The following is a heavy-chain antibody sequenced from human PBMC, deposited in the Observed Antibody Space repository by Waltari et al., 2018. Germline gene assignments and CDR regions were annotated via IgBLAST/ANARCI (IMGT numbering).Heavy chain of an antibody. J-gene: IGHJ4*02. CDR3: ARDPFAPFY. CDR1: GYNFTSYG. D-gene: IGHD3-10*01. Sequence: QVQLVQSGAEVKKPGASVTVSCKASGYNFTSYGISWVRQAPGQGLEWMGWINPYNGNTKYIERLQGRVTLTTDTSTNTAYMELRSLRSDDTAMYYCARDPFAPFYWGQGTLVTVSS. V-gene: IGHV1-18*01. CDR2: INPYNGNT.